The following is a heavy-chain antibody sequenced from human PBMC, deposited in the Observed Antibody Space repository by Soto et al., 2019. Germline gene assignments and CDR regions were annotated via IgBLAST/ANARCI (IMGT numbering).Heavy chain of an antibody. V-gene: IGHV3-33*01. CDR3: ARKDVAFDY. D-gene: IGHD5-12*01. Sequence: PGGSLRLSCAASGFTFSSYGMHWVRQAPGKGLEWVAVIWYDGSSTDYVDSVKGRFTISRDNSKNMLYVQMNSLRDEDTAVYYCARKDVAFDYWGQGIPVTVSS. J-gene: IGHJ4*02. CDR2: IWYDGSST. CDR1: GFTFSSYG.